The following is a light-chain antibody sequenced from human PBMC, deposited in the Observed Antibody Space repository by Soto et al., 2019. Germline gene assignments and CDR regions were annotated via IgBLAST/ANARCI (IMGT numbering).Light chain of an antibody. J-gene: IGLJ3*02. Sequence: NFMLTQPQSVSGSPGKTVTISCTRSSGSIASNSVQWYQQRPGSAPTTVIFEDNQRPSGVPDRFSGSIDGSSNSASLTISGLTTEDEADYYCQSYDATIVFGGGTKLTV. CDR1: SGSIASNS. CDR2: EDN. CDR3: QSYDATIV. V-gene: IGLV6-57*04.